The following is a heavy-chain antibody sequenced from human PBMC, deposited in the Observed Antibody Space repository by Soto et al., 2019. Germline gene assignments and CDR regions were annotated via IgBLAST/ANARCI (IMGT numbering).Heavy chain of an antibody. CDR3: ARVDYYDSSGYYGY. Sequence: QVQLVQSGAEVKKPGASVKVSCKASGYTFTIYGISWVRQAPGQGLEWMGWISGYNGNTDYAQNLQDRVTLTTDASTSSGYMEPRSLRSDDAAVYYSARVDYYDSSGYYGYWGQGTLMTVSS. J-gene: IGHJ4*02. D-gene: IGHD3-22*01. CDR1: GYTFTIYG. CDR2: ISGYNGNT. V-gene: IGHV1-18*04.